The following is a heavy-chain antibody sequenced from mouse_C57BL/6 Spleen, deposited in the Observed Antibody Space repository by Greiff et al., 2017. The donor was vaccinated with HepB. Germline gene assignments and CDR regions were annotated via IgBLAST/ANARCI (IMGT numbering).Heavy chain of an antibody. J-gene: IGHJ3*01. V-gene: IGHV6-6*01. CDR2: IRNKANNHAT. CDR1: GFTFSDAW. Sequence: EVQVVESGGGLVQPGGSMKLSCAASGFTFSDAWMDWVRQSPEKGLEWVAEIRNKANNHATYYAESVKGRFTISRDDSKSSVYLQMNSLRAEDTGIYYCTRRGRWSPFAYWGQGTLVTVSA. D-gene: IGHD2-3*01. CDR3: TRRGRWSPFAY.